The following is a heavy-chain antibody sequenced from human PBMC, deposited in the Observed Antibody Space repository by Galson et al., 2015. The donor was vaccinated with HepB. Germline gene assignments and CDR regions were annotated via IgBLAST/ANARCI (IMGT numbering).Heavy chain of an antibody. CDR3: ARDVGDFYYYGTDV. V-gene: IGHV3-48*04. CDR1: GFTFSSYS. CDR2: ISGSSSSI. J-gene: IGHJ6*02. D-gene: IGHD1-26*01. Sequence: SLRLSCAASGFTFSSYSMNWVRQAPGKGLEWVSYISGSSSSIYYADSVKGRFAISRDNAKKSLSLQMNSLRAEDTAVYYCARDVGDFYYYGTDVWGQGTTVTVSS.